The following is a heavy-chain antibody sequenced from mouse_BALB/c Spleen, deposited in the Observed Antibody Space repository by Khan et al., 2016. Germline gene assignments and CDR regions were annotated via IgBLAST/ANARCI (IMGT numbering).Heavy chain of an antibody. CDR1: GFTFSSYT. CDR3: ATYYRYDETMDY. J-gene: IGHJ4*01. D-gene: IGHD2-14*01. CDR2: ISSGGRYT. V-gene: IGHV5-6-4*01. Sequence: EVELVESGGGLVKPGGSLKLSCAASGFTFSSYTMSWVRKTPEKRLEWVATISSGGRYTYYPDSVKGRFTISRDNAKNTLYLRMPSLKSEDTAMYYCATYYRYDETMDYWGQGTSVTVSS.